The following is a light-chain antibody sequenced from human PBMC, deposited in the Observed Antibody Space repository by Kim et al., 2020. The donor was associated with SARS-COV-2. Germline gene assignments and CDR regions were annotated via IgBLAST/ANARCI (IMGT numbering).Light chain of an antibody. J-gene: IGKJ4*01. CDR2: DIA. CDR3: QNRSDWPPGVT. Sequence: IVLTQSPASLSLSPGERATLSCRASQNIGDYLAWYQHKPGQAPRLLIYDIATRATGIPARFSGSGSGTDFTLTVSSLEPEDLGVYYCQNRSDWPPGVTFCGGTKVDIK. V-gene: IGKV3-11*01. CDR1: QNIGDY.